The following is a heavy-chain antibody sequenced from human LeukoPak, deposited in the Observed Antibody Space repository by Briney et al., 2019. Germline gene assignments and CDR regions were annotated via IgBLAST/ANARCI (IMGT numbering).Heavy chain of an antibody. V-gene: IGHV4-34*01. CDR3: ARGMRVLLWFGSPIFDY. CDR2: INHSGST. Sequence: SETLFLTCAVYGGSFSGYYWSWIRQPPGKGLEWIGEINHSGSTNYNPSLKSRVTISVDTSKNQFSLKLSSVTAADTAVYYCARGMRVLLWFGSPIFDYWGQGTLVTVSS. CDR1: GGSFSGYY. D-gene: IGHD3-10*01. J-gene: IGHJ4*02.